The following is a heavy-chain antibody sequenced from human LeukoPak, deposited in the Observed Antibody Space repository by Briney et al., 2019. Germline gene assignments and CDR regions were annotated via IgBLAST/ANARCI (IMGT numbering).Heavy chain of an antibody. D-gene: IGHD3-22*01. CDR3: ARISSGLRGSSGYYFIRVYAFDI. CDR1: GYTFTSYD. CDR2: MNPNSGNT. J-gene: IGHJ3*02. Sequence: ASVKVSCKASGYTFTSYDINWARQATGQGLEWMGWMNPNSGNTGYAQKFQGRVTMTRNTSISTAYMELSSLRSEDTAVYYCARISSGLRGSSGYYFIRVYAFDIWGQGTMVTVSS. V-gene: IGHV1-8*01.